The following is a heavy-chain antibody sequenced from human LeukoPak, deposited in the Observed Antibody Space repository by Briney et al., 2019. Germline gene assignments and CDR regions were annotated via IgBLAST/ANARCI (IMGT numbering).Heavy chain of an antibody. J-gene: IGHJ4*02. D-gene: IGHD6-6*01. CDR1: GFTFSAYA. Sequence: AGSLRLSCADSGFTFSAYALSWVRQGPGRGREWVAAIGDSGVRTDYADSVKVRFTMFRAIPTHSLYLPMDSLRAADAAFCACAGGRAARPWSSSFDYWGQGTLVTVSS. CDR3: AGGRAARPWSSSFDY. CDR2: IGDSGVRT. V-gene: IGHV3-23*01.